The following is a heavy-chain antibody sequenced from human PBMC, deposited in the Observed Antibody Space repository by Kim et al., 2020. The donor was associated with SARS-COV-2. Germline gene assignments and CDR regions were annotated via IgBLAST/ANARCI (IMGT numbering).Heavy chain of an antibody. CDR1: GFTFSSYW. Sequence: GGSLRLSCAASGFTFSSYWMRWVRQAPGKGLEWVANIKQDGSEKYYVDSVKGRFTISRDNAKNSLYLQMNSLRAEDTAVYYCARDLPHCWSGYYDYWGQGTLVTVSS. J-gene: IGHJ4*02. CDR2: IKQDGSEK. D-gene: IGHD3-3*02. V-gene: IGHV3-7*01. CDR3: ARDLPHCWSGYYDY.